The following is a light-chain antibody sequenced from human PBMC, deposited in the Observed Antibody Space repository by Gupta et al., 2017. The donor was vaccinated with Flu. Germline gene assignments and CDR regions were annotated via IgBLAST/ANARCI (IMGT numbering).Light chain of an antibody. CDR1: QSVSSSY. V-gene: IGKV3-20*01. CDR3: QQYGSSPPT. J-gene: IGKJ1*01. Sequence: EIVCTHSLGTRSFFPGERATLSCRASQSVSSSYLAWYQQKPGQAPRLLIYGASSRATGIPDRFSGSGSGTDFTLTISRLEPEDFAVYYCQQYGSSPPTFGQGTKVEIK. CDR2: GAS.